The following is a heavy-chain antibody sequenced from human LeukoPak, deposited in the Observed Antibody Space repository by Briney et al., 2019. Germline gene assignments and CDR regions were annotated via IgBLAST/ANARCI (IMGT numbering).Heavy chain of an antibody. D-gene: IGHD5-24*01. J-gene: IGHJ4*02. CDR3: ARVYRGYNYCNSDY. V-gene: IGHV3-7*01. CDR2: IKQDGSEK. Sequence: PGGSLRLSCAASGFTFSSYWMSWVRQAPGKGLEWVANIKQDGSEKYYVDSVKGRFTISRDNAKNSLYLQMNSLRAEDTAVYYCARVYRGYNYCNSDYWGQGTLVTVSS. CDR1: GFTFSSYW.